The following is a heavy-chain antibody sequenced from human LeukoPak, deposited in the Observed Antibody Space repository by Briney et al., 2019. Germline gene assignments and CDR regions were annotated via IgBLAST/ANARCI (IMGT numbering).Heavy chain of an antibody. CDR2: IYYSGST. Sequence: KASETLSLTCTVSGGSISSYYWSWIRQPPGKGLEWIGYIYYSGSTNYNPSLKSRVTISVDTSKNQFSLKLSSVTAADTAVYYCARGVEMATMVYCYYYMDVWGKGTTVTISS. D-gene: IGHD5-24*01. J-gene: IGHJ6*03. CDR1: GGSISSYY. V-gene: IGHV4-59*01. CDR3: ARGVEMATMVYCYYYMDV.